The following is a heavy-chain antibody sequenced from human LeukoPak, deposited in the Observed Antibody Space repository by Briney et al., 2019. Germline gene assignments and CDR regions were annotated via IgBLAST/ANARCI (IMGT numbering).Heavy chain of an antibody. CDR1: GYTFTSYG. CDR3: ARSGEYVGYDEYFDY. Sequence: ASVKVSCKASGYTFTSYGISWVRQAPGQGLEWMGWISAYNGNTNYAQKLQGRVTMTTDTSTSTAYMELRSLRSDDTAVYYCARSGEYVGYDEYFDYWGQGTLVTVSS. CDR2: ISAYNGNT. D-gene: IGHD5-12*01. V-gene: IGHV1-18*01. J-gene: IGHJ4*02.